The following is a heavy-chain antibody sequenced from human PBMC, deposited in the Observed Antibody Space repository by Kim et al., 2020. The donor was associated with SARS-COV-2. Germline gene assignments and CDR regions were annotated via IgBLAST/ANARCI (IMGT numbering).Heavy chain of an antibody. CDR3: ARGGHYDFWSGYYTHYYYGMDV. V-gene: IGHV4-59*01. J-gene: IGHJ6*02. CDR1: GGSISSYY. Sequence: SETLSLTCTVSGGSISSYYWSWIRQPPGKGLEWIGYIYYSGSTNYNPSLKSRVTISVDTSKNQFSLKLSSVTAADTAVYYCARGGHYDFWSGYYTHYYYGMDVWGQGTTVTVSS. CDR2: IYYSGST. D-gene: IGHD3-3*01.